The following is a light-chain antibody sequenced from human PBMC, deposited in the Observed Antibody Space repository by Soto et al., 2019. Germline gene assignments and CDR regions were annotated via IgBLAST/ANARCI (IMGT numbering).Light chain of an antibody. J-gene: IGKJ1*01. V-gene: IGKV3D-20*01. CDR2: DTS. CDR3: QQYGSSPS. Sequence: DIVLTQSPATLSLSPGDRVTLSCGASQSVVGGYFAWYQQKPGLAPRLIIYDTSIRASGIPDRISGSGSGTHFTLTISRLEHEDFAVYYCQQYGSSPSFGQGTKVEIK. CDR1: QSVVGGY.